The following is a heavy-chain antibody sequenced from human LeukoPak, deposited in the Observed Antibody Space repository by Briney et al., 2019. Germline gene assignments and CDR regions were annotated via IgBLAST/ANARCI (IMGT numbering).Heavy chain of an antibody. J-gene: IGHJ6*03. D-gene: IGHD2-2*02. Sequence: ASETLSLTCTVSGGSISSGSYYWSWIRQPPGKGLEGIGRMYTSGSTNSNPSLKSRVTISVDTSKNQSSLKLSSVTAADTAVYYCARATAIVSYHYYYMDVRGKGTTVTVSS. CDR1: GGSISSGSYY. CDR2: MYTSGST. CDR3: ARATAIVSYHYYYMDV. V-gene: IGHV4-61*02.